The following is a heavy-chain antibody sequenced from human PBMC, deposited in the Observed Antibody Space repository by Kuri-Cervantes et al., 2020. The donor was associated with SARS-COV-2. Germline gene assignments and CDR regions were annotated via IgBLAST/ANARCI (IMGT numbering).Heavy chain of an antibody. J-gene: IGHJ6*02. CDR3: ARSRLTGYYYYGMDV. Sequence: ASVKVSCKASGYTFTSYGISWVRQAPGQGLEWMGWISAYNGNTNYAQKLQGRVTMTTDTSTSTAYMELSSLRSEDTAVYYCARSRLTGYYYYGMDVWGQGTTVTVSS. CDR2: ISAYNGNT. CDR1: GYTFTSYG. V-gene: IGHV1-18*01. D-gene: IGHD2-8*01.